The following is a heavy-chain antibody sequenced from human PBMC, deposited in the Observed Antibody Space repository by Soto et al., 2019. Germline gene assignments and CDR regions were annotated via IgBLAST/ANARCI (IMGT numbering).Heavy chain of an antibody. CDR2: INAGNGNT. Sequence: ASVKVSCKASGYTFTSYAMHWVRQAPGQRLEWMGWINAGNGNTKYSQKFQGRVTITRDTSASTAYMELSSLRSEDTAVYYCAREGGTMVRGFRRWFAPWGQGPLVTVS. D-gene: IGHD3-10*01. J-gene: IGHJ5*02. V-gene: IGHV1-3*01. CDR1: GYTFTSYA. CDR3: AREGGTMVRGFRRWFAP.